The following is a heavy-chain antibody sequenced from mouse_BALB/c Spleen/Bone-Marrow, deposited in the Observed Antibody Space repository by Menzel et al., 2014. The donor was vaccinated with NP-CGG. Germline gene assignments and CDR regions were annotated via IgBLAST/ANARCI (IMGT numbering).Heavy chain of an antibody. CDR2: INPSNGGT. Sequence: QVQLQQPGAELVKPGASVKLSCKASGYTFTSYYMYWVKQRLGQGLEWIGGINPSNGGTNFNEKFKSKATLTVDKSSSAAYMQLGSLTSEDSAVYYCTRYTYGDYPYYYAMDYWGQGTSVTVSS. CDR1: GYTFTSYY. J-gene: IGHJ4*01. D-gene: IGHD2-13*01. CDR3: TRYTYGDYPYYYAMDY. V-gene: IGHV1S81*02.